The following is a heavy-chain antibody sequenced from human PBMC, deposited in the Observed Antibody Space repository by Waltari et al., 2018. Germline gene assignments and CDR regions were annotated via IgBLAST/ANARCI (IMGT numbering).Heavy chain of an antibody. Sequence: EVQLVESGGGLIQPGGSLRLSCAASGFTVSNNYMSWGRQAPGKGRGWVSVIDMGGNAYYADAVKGRFTISRDNSKNTGYLQMNSLRAEDTALYYCARFSHKDYWGQGILVTVSS. V-gene: IGHV3-53*01. CDR1: GFTVSNNY. CDR2: IDMGGNA. CDR3: ARFSHKDY. J-gene: IGHJ4*02.